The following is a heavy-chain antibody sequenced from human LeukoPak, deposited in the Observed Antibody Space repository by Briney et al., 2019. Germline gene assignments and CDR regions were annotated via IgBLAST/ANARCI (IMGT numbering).Heavy chain of an antibody. CDR1: AGSFSGYY. D-gene: IGHD6-6*01. V-gene: IGHV4-34*01. CDR3: ARGRSLLSIAARYNWFDP. CDR2: INHSGTT. Sequence: SETLSLTCAVYAGSFSGYYWSWIRQPPGKGLEWIGEINHSGTTNYNPSLKSRVTISVDTSKNQFSLKLKSVSPADAAVYYCARGRSLLSIAARYNWFDPWGQGTLVTVSS. J-gene: IGHJ5*02.